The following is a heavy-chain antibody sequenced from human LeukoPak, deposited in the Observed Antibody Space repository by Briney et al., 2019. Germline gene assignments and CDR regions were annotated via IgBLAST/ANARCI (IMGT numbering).Heavy chain of an antibody. V-gene: IGHV3-23*01. CDR2: ISGSGGST. CDR3: AKGSESCSGGSCYSWAGDYYYYGMDV. J-gene: IGHJ6*02. D-gene: IGHD2-15*01. CDR1: GFTFSSYA. Sequence: GGSLRLSCAASGFTFSSYAMIWVRQAPGKGLEWVSAISGSGGSTYYADSVKGRFTISRDNSKNTLYLQMNSLRAEDTAVYYCAKGSESCSGGSCYSWAGDYYYYGMDVWGQGTTVTVSS.